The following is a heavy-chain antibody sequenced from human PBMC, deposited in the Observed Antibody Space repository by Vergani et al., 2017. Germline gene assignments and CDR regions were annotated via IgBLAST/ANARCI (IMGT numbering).Heavy chain of an antibody. CDR1: GFTFSNYW. CDR3: ARDLGGCNSISCSYYMDV. CDR2: IKEDGSET. J-gene: IGHJ6*03. Sequence: EVQLMESGGCLVQPGGSLRLSCAASGFTFSNYWMSWVRQAPGKGLEWVANIKEDGSETFYVDSVMGRFTISRDNAKNSLYLQMNSLRAEDTAVYFCARDLGGCNSISCSYYMDVWGKGTTVTV. V-gene: IGHV3-7*01. D-gene: IGHD2/OR15-2a*01.